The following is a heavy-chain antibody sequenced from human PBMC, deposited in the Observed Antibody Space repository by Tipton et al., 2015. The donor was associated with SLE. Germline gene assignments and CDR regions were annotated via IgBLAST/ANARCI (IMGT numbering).Heavy chain of an antibody. V-gene: IGHV4-34*01. CDR2: INHSGST. CDR1: GGSFSGYY. D-gene: IGHD1-7*01. CDR3: ARAQNSSMGY. J-gene: IGHJ4*02. Sequence: LRFSCAVYGGSFSGYYWSWIRQPPGKGLEWIGEINHSGSTNYNPSLKSRVTISVDTSKNQFSLKLSSVTAADTAVYYCARAQNSSMGYWGQGTLVTVSS.